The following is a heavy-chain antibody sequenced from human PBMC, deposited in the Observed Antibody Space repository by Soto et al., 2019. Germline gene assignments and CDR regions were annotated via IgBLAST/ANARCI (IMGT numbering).Heavy chain of an antibody. Sequence: GGSLRLSCAASGFTFGSYEMNWVRQAPGKGLEWVSYISSSGSTIYYADSVKGRFTISRDNAKNSLYLQMNSLRAEDTAVYYCARDRNPYYYGMDVWGQGTTVTVSS. V-gene: IGHV3-48*03. CDR3: ARDRNPYYYGMDV. J-gene: IGHJ6*02. D-gene: IGHD1-1*01. CDR1: GFTFGSYE. CDR2: ISSSGSTI.